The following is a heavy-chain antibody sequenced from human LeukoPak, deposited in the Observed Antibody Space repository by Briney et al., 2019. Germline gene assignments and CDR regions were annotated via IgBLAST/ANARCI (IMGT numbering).Heavy chain of an antibody. CDR2: IYYSGST. CDR3: ARVRDFWSGYYADY. Sequence: SETLSLTCTVSGGSISSHYWSWIRQPPGKGLEWIGYIYYSGSTNYNPSLKSRVTISVDTSKNQFSLKLSSVTAADTAVYYCARVRDFWSGYYADYWGQGTLVTVSS. D-gene: IGHD3-3*01. V-gene: IGHV4-59*11. CDR1: GGSISSHY. J-gene: IGHJ4*02.